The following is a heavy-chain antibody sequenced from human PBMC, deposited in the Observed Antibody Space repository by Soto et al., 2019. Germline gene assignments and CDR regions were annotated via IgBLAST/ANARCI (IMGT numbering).Heavy chain of an antibody. J-gene: IGHJ4*01. CDR2: IYWDDDK. D-gene: IGHD6-25*01. CDR1: VFSLSTSGMG. V-gene: IGHV2-5*02. CDR3: AHYSSACSVDD. Sequence: HIPLKESGPTLVKPTQTITLTCTVSVFSLSTSGMGVGWILQPPGKALEWVALIYWDDDKRYSQSLKSRLTITKDTSKDQVGLTMTNMYPVATARYDYAHYSSACSVDDRGHGNLVTVSS.